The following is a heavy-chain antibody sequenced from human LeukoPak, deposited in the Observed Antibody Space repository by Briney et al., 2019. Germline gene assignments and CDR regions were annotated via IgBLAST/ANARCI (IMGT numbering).Heavy chain of an antibody. CDR3: AKDESGAWELPPADY. V-gene: IGHV3-30*18. Sequence: PGRSLRLSCAASGFTFSSYGMHWIRQAPGKGLEWVAVISYDGSNKYYADSVKGRFTISRDNSKNTLYLQMNSLRAEDTAVYYCAKDESGAWELPPADYWGQGTLVTVSS. D-gene: IGHD1-26*01. CDR1: GFTFSSYG. J-gene: IGHJ4*02. CDR2: ISYDGSNK.